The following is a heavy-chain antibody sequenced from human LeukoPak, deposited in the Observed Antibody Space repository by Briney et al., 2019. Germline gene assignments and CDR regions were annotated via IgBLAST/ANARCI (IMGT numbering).Heavy chain of an antibody. CDR1: AFAFSNHA. J-gene: IGHJ3*02. CDR3: AKALTSGWYLDAFNI. Sequence: GESLRLSCTASAFAFSNHAMSWVRQAPGKGLEWVSSISISGGTTYYADSVKGRFTISRDNSKNTLFLEMNSLRAEDTAVYYCAKALTSGWYLDAFNIWGQGTMVTVSS. D-gene: IGHD6-19*01. CDR2: ISISGGTT. V-gene: IGHV3-23*01.